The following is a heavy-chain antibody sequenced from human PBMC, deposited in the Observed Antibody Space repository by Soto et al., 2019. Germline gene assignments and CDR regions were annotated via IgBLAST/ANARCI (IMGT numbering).Heavy chain of an antibody. CDR2: TSITGAST. V-gene: IGHV3-23*01. Sequence: EVHLLESGGGLVQRGGSLRLSCAASGFTFSSFAMNWVRQAPGKGLEWVSSTSITGASTYYADSVRGRFTLSRDNSKNTLYLQMNRLRVDDTAVYYCAKGEGCELGPGDSWGQGTLVTVSS. CDR1: GFTFSSFA. CDR3: AKGEGCELGPGDS. J-gene: IGHJ4*02. D-gene: IGHD1-26*01.